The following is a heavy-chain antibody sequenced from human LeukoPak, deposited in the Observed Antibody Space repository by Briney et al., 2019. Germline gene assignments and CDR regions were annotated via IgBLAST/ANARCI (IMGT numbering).Heavy chain of an antibody. CDR2: MNPNSGNT. CDR3: ARGSAAAAHYYFDY. J-gene: IGHJ4*02. CDR1: RYTFTSYD. V-gene: IGHV1-8*01. Sequence: ASVKVSCKASRYTFTSYDINWVRQATGQGLEWMGWMNPNSGNTGYAQKFQGRVTMTRNTSISTAYMELSSLRSEDTAVYYCARGSAAAAHYYFDYWGQGTLVTVSS. D-gene: IGHD6-13*01.